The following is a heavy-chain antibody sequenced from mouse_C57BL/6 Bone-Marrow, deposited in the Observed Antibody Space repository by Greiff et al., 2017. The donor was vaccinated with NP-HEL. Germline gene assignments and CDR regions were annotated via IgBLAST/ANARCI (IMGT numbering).Heavy chain of an antibody. Sequence: EVKLVESGGGLVKPGGSLKLSCAASGFTFSSYAMSWVRQTPEKRLEWVATISDGGSYTYYPDNVKGRFTISRDNAKNNLYLQMSHLKSEDTATYYCAREGCDALDYWGQGTSVTVTS. V-gene: IGHV5-4*01. CDR3: AREGCDALDY. CDR2: ISDGGSYT. J-gene: IGHJ4*01. CDR1: GFTFSSYA. D-gene: IGHD3-3*01.